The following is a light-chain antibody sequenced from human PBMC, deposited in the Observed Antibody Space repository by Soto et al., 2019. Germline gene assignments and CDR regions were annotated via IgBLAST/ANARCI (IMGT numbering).Light chain of an antibody. V-gene: IGKV1-5*03. CDR3: QQYSGDEWT. CDR1: QSVSIW. J-gene: IGKJ1*01. Sequence: IPITPSPSTLSASVGDRVTVTCRASQSVSIWVAWYQQRPGRAPKLLIYKASSLEYGVPSRFSGRGSGTEFTLTISSLQPDDFGTYYCQQYSGDEWTFGEGTKVDIK. CDR2: KAS.